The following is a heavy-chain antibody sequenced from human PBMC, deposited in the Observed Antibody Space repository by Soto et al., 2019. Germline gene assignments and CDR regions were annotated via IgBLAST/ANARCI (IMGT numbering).Heavy chain of an antibody. CDR2: ISYDGSNK. CDR1: GFTFSSYA. Sequence: QVQLVESGGGVVQPGRSLRLSCAASGFTFSSYAMHWVRQAPGKGLEWVAVISYDGSNKYYADSVKGRFTISRDNSKNTLCLQMNSLSADDTAVYYCAREKGDSSGYYPTYGMDVWGQGTTVTVSS. V-gene: IGHV3-30-3*01. CDR3: AREKGDSSGYYPTYGMDV. J-gene: IGHJ6*02. D-gene: IGHD3-22*01.